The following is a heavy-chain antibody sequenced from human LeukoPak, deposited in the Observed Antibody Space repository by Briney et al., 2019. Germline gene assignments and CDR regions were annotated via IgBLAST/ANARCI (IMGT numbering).Heavy chain of an antibody. J-gene: IGHJ4*02. CDR2: INHSGIT. CDR1: GGSFYGYY. V-gene: IGHV4-34*01. Sequence: SEALSLTCAVYGGSFYGYYWRWIRQPPGKGLEWIGEINHSGITNYNPSLKSRVTISVGTSKTQFSLKLSSVTAADTAVYYCARELGAAAPFDYWGQGTLVTVSS. D-gene: IGHD2-15*01. CDR3: ARELGAAAPFDY.